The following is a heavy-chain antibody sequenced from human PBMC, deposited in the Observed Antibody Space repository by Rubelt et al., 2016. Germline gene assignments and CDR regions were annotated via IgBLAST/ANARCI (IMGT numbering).Heavy chain of an antibody. Sequence: QVQLVQSGAEVKKPGASVKVSCKISGSTLSEISIHWVRQAPGKGLEWMGGLDPEDGETVYAQKFQGRVIMTEDTFADTADMDLSSLGSDDTAVYYCARDMGATVTTGEWGQGTLVTVSS. CDR2: LDPEDGET. V-gene: IGHV1-24*01. CDR3: ARDMGATVTTGE. CDR1: GSTLSEIS. D-gene: IGHD4-17*01. J-gene: IGHJ4*02.